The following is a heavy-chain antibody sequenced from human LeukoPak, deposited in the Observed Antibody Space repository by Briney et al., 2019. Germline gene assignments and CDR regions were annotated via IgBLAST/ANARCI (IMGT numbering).Heavy chain of an antibody. J-gene: IGHJ5*02. Sequence: SETLSLTCTVSGGSISSYCWSWIRQPPGKGLEWIGYISYSGSTNYNPALKSRVTISVDTSKNQLSLKLSSVTAADTAVYYCAREGINGAAALDPWGQGTLVTVSS. V-gene: IGHV4-59*01. CDR1: GGSISSYC. D-gene: IGHD6-13*01. CDR2: ISYSGST. CDR3: AREGINGAAALDP.